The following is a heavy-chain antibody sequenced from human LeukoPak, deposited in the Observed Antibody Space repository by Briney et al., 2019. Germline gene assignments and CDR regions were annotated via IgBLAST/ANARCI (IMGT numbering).Heavy chain of an antibody. D-gene: IGHD3-10*01. V-gene: IGHV1-46*01. CDR1: GYTFSSYY. Sequence: ASVKVSCKASGYTFSSYYIHWVRQAPGQGLEWMGVTDPSGDSTSYAQKFQGRVTMTRDTSKNQFSLKLSSVTAADTAVYYCARRYGSGSYLLPNNWFDPWGQGTLVTVSS. CDR3: ARRYGSGSYLLPNNWFDP. J-gene: IGHJ5*02. CDR2: TDPSGDST.